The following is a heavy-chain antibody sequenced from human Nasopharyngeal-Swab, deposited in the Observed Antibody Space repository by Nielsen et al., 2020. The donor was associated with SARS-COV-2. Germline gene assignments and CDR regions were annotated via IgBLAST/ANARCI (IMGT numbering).Heavy chain of an antibody. V-gene: IGHV4-31*11. CDR2: IYYSGST. CDR3: ARRGKIWFGDRSFDY. CDR1: GGSISSGGYS. J-gene: IGHJ4*02. D-gene: IGHD3-10*01. Sequence: SETLSLTCAVSGGSISSGGYSWSWIRQPPGKGLEWIGYIYYSGSTYYNPSLKSRVTISVDTSKNQFSLKLSSVTAADTAVYYCARRGKIWFGDRSFDYWGQGTLVTVSS.